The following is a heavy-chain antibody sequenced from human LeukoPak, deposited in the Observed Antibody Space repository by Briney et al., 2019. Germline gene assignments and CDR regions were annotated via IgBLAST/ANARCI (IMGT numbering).Heavy chain of an antibody. CDR3: AKDLLRTVVVISAAGYYLDS. J-gene: IGHJ4*02. D-gene: IGHD3-22*01. Sequence: GGSLRLSCAASGFSFSSYAMSWVRQAPGKGLEWVSTISGSATSTNYADSVKGRFTISRDNSKNTLYLQMNSLRAEDTAVYYCAKDLLRTVVVISAAGYYLDSWGQGTLVTVSS. V-gene: IGHV3-23*01. CDR1: GFSFSSYA. CDR2: ISGSATST.